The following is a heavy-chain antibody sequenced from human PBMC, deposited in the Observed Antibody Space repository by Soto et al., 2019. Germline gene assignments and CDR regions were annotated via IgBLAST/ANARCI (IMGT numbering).Heavy chain of an antibody. CDR2: ISHGGTT. Sequence: QILLQESGPGLVKPSQTLSLTCSVSGDSISTTTYYWTWIRQHPGKGLEWIGYISHGGTTFFNPSLKSRVTISEDTSKNQCSLSLTSVSAADTAVYSCARGTGWHFFDYWGQGTPVTVSA. J-gene: IGHJ4*02. CDR1: GDSISTTTYY. D-gene: IGHD1-1*01. CDR3: ARGTGWHFFDY. V-gene: IGHV4-31*03.